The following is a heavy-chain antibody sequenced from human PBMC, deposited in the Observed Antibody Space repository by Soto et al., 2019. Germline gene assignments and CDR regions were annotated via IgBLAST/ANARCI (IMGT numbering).Heavy chain of an antibody. CDR2: ISWNSGSI. V-gene: IGHV3-9*01. J-gene: IGHJ4*02. Sequence: TGGSLRLSCAASGFTFDDYAMHWVRQAPGKGLEWVSGISWNSGSIGYADSVKGRFTISRDNAKNSLYLQMNSLRAEDTALYYCAKGPRMARIDCWGQGTLVTVSS. CDR1: GFTFDDYA. CDR3: AKGPRMARIDC.